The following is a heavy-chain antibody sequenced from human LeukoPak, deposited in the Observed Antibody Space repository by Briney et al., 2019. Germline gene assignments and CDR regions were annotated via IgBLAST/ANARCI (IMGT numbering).Heavy chain of an antibody. V-gene: IGHV3-23*01. CDR2: ISGSGGNT. CDR3: AKCGNSGCHLIDY. D-gene: IGHD5-12*01. CDR1: GFTFSSYA. J-gene: IGHJ4*02. Sequence: PGGSLRLSCAASGFTFSSYAMSWVRQPPGKGLNWVSSISGSGGNTFYADSVKGRFTISRDNSKSTLYLQMDSLRAEDTAVYYCAKCGNSGCHLIDYWGQGTLVTVSS.